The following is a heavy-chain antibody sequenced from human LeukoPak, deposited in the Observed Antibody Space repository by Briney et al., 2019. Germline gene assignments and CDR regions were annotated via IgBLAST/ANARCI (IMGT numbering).Heavy chain of an antibody. CDR3: ARGFTYYYGSGSERYAFDI. CDR2: IYYSGST. J-gene: IGHJ3*02. V-gene: IGHV4-59*01. CDR1: GGSISSYY. Sequence: KPSETLSLTCTVSGGSISSYYWSWIRQPPGKGLEWIGYIYYSGSTNYNPSLKGRVTISVDTSKNQFSLKLSSVTAADTAVYYCARGFTYYYGSGSERYAFDIWGQGTMVTVSS. D-gene: IGHD3-10*01.